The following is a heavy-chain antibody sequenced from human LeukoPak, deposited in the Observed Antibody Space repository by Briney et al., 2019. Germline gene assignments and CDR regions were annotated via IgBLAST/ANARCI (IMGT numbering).Heavy chain of an antibody. CDR2: IYYSGST. J-gene: IGHJ4*02. CDR1: GGSLSDYY. Sequence: PLETLSLTCTVSGGSLSDYYWTWVRQPPGKGLEWIGYIYYSGSTNYNPSLKSRLIISVDTSKTQFSLKLTSVTAADTAVYYCARHEHNSSGWYLDYWGQGTLVTVSS. V-gene: IGHV4-59*01. CDR3: ARHEHNSSGWYLDY. D-gene: IGHD6-19*01.